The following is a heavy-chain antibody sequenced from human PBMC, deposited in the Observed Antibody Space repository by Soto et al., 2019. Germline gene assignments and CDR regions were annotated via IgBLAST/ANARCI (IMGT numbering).Heavy chain of an antibody. D-gene: IGHD3-22*01. J-gene: IGHJ5*02. Sequence: LRLSCATSGFTFRSYAMSGGRQAPGKGLEWVSAISGSGGSTYYADSVKGRFTISRDNSKNTLYLQMNSLRAEDTAVYYCAKDRPSYYDSSGYYPISWFDPWGQGTLVTVSS. CDR1: GFTFRSYA. CDR2: ISGSGGST. CDR3: AKDRPSYYDSSGYYPISWFDP. V-gene: IGHV3-23*01.